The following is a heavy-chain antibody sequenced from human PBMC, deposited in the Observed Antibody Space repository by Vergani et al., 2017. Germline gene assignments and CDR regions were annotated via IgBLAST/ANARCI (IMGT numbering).Heavy chain of an antibody. V-gene: IGHV3-49*04. CDR2: IRNKAYGATT. D-gene: IGHD5-18*01. J-gene: IGHJ4*02. CDR3: SRGLEYSFGYSDY. Sequence: EVQLVESGGGLVPPGRSLRLSCAASGFSFGDYAMNWVRQAPGKGLEWVSFIRNKAYGATTEDAASVKGRFTISRDDSKRLAYLQLSGLKTEDTAVYFCSRGLEYSFGYSDYWGQGTLVTVSS. CDR1: GFSFGDYA.